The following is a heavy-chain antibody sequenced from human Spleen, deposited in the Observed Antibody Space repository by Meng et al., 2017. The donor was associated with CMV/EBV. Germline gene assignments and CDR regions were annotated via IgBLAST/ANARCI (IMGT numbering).Heavy chain of an antibody. D-gene: IGHD2-15*01. CDR3: ARGSGHTVDY. Sequence: LSCAASGFTFSSFWMSWVSQAPGKGLEWVANIKHDGSEKYFVDSVKGRFTISRDNVKNSLYLQMNGLRAEDTALYYCARGSGHTVDYWGQGTLVTV. CDR1: GFTFSSFW. J-gene: IGHJ4*02. CDR2: IKHDGSEK. V-gene: IGHV3-7*01.